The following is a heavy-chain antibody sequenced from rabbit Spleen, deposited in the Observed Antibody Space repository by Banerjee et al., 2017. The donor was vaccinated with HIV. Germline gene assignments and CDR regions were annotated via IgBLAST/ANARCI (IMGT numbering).Heavy chain of an antibody. Sequence: QEQLVESGGGLVQPEGSLQLSCTASVFSFSDKAVMCLVRHAPGKVLEWIACINAVTGKAVYASWTKGRFTFSKASSTTVTLQVTSLTAADTATYFCARDLTGVIGWNFGWWGPGTLVTVS. V-gene: IGHV1S45*01. J-gene: IGHJ4*01. CDR2: INAVTGKA. D-gene: IGHD1-1*01. CDR1: VFSFSDKAV. CDR3: ARDLTGVIGWNFGW.